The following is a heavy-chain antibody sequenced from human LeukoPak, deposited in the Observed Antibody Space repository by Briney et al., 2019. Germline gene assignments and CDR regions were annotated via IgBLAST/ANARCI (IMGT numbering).Heavy chain of an antibody. CDR1: GFTFDDYG. J-gene: IGHJ6*03. CDR3: AKVMKGSERLTMVRGVIIKTAGLYYMDV. Sequence: PGGSLRLSCAASGFTFDDYGMCWVRQAPGKGLEWVSSISASGGSTNYADSVKGRFTISRDNSKNTVYLQMNSLRAEDTAVYYCAKVMKGSERLTMVRGVIIKTAGLYYMDVWGKGTTVTVSS. CDR2: ISASGGST. V-gene: IGHV3-23*01. D-gene: IGHD3-10*01.